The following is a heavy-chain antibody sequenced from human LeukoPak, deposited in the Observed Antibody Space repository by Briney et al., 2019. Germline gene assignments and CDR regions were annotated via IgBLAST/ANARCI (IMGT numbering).Heavy chain of an antibody. V-gene: IGHV4-39*01. CDR2: IYYSGST. CDR1: GGSISSSTYY. J-gene: IGHJ3*02. Sequence: SETLSLTCTVSGGSISSSTYYWGWIRQPPGKGLEWIASIYYSGSTYYNPSLKSRVTISVDTSENQFSLKVSSVTAADTAVYYCARLPAATDIWGQGTMVTVSS. CDR3: ARLPAATDI.